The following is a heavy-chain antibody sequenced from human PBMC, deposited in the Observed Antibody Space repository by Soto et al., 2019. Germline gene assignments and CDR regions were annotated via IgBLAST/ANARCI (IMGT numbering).Heavy chain of an antibody. CDR3: GMVSMKNYYDMSSGSPTHALHV. Sequence: SETLSLTCAVSGGSMSSFSCSWIRHPPGKGLEFIGSIPHSGRSEYNPSLKDRIILSVDVSKNQLSLNLKSMKAADTAVYYCGMVSMKNYYDMSSGSPTHALHVRGKVTTVTVS. V-gene: IGHV4-59*13. D-gene: IGHD3-3*01. CDR2: IPHSGRS. J-gene: IGHJ6*03. CDR1: GGSMSSFS.